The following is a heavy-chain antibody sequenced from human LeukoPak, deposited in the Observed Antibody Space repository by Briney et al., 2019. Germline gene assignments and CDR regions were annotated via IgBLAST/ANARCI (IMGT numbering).Heavy chain of an antibody. CDR2: VRASGVGT. CDR3: AKGGEFWSGYYPFDY. CDR1: GFTFSDHV. D-gene: IGHD3-3*01. Sequence: GGSLRLSCAASGFTFSDHVMSWVRQAPGKGLEWVSSVRASGVGTHYADSVKGRFTISRDNSKNTLYLQMNSLRAEDTAVYYCAKGGEFWSGYYPFDYWGQGTLVTVSS. V-gene: IGHV3-23*01. J-gene: IGHJ4*02.